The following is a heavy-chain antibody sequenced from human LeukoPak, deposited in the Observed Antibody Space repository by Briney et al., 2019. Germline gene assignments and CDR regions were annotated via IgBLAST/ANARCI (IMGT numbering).Heavy chain of an antibody. CDR1: GFTFSSYG. CDR3: GSTNSFSY. CDR2: IKQDGSET. D-gene: IGHD2-15*01. Sequence: PGRSLRLSCAASGFTFSSYGMHWVRQAPGKGLEWVANIKQDGSETNYVDSVKGRFTISRDNAKNSLYLQMNSLRAEDTALYYCGSTNSFSYWGRGTLVTVSS. J-gene: IGHJ4*02. V-gene: IGHV3-7*01.